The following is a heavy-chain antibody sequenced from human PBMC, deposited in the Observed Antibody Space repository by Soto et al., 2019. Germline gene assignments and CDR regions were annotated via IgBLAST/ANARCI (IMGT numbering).Heavy chain of an antibody. V-gene: IGHV1-2*02. CDR2: INPNSGGT. CDR3: AREKVAARNYGMDV. D-gene: IGHD6-6*01. J-gene: IGHJ6*02. Sequence: GASVKVSCKASGYTFTGYYMHWVRQAPGQGLEWMGWINPNSGGTNYAQKFQGRVTMTRDTSISTAYMELSRLRSDDTAVYYCAREKVAARNYGMDVWGQGTTVTVSS. CDR1: GYTFTGYY.